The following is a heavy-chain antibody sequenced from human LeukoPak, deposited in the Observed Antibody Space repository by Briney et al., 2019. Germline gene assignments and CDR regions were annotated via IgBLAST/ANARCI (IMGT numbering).Heavy chain of an antibody. V-gene: IGHV1-8*03. CDR1: GGTFSSYD. J-gene: IGHJ6*03. D-gene: IGHD2-15*01. CDR2: MNPNSGNT. CDR3: ARIQGYCSGGSCNGFQYYYYMDV. Sequence: ASVRVSCKASGGTFSSYDINWVRQATGQGLEWMGWMNPNSGNTGYAQKFQGRVTITRNTSISTAYMELSSLRSEDTAVYYCARIQGYCSGGSCNGFQYYYYMDVWGKGTTVTVSS.